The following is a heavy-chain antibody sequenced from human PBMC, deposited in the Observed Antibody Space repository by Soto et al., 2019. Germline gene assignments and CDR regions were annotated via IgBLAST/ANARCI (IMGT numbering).Heavy chain of an antibody. V-gene: IGHV4-31*03. Sequence: SETLSLTCTVSGGSISSGGYYWSWIRQHPGKGLEWIGYIYYSGSTYYNPSLKSRVTISVDTSKNQFSLKLSSVTAADTAVYYCARGRAMVPKGLQALGYWGQGTLVTVSS. CDR3: ARGRAMVPKGLQALGY. CDR2: IYYSGST. J-gene: IGHJ4*02. CDR1: GGSISSGGYY. D-gene: IGHD3-10*01.